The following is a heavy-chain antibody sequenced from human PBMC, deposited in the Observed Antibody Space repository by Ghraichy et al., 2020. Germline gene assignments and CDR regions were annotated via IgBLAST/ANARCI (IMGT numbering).Heavy chain of an antibody. CDR2: MKTNRGNT. V-gene: IGHV1-8*01. J-gene: IGHJ4*02. D-gene: IGHD3-22*01. CDR3: ARGLFQYNSVYPPAFDY. Sequence: WMKTNRGNTGYAQKFQGRVTMTRDTSISTAYMELSSLRSEDTAVYYCARGLFQYNSVYPPAFDYWGQGPLFPLS.